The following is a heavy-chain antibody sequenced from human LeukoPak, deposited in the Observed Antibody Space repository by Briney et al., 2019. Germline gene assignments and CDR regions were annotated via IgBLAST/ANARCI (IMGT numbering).Heavy chain of an antibody. V-gene: IGHV4-38-2*02. J-gene: IGHJ4*02. CDR2: IYHRGST. CDR3: ARETYTSSQRDY. Sequence: SETLSLTCTVSGYSITSGYYWGWIRQPPGKGLEWIGTIYHRGSTYYSLSLKSRVTISVDTSKNQFSLNLISVTAADTAVYFCARETYTSSQRDYWGQGTLVTVSS. CDR1: GYSITSGYY. D-gene: IGHD6-13*01.